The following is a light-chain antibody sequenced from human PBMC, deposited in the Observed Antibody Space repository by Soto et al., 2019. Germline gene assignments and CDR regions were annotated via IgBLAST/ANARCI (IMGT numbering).Light chain of an antibody. CDR1: QSVSSN. Sequence: DIVMTQSPATLSVSPGERATLSCRASQSVSSNLAWYQQKPGQAPRLLIYGASTRATSFPARFSGSGSGTDFTLTISSLQSEDFAAYYCQQYNNWPWTFGQGTKVDIK. V-gene: IGKV3-15*01. CDR3: QQYNNWPWT. J-gene: IGKJ1*01. CDR2: GAS.